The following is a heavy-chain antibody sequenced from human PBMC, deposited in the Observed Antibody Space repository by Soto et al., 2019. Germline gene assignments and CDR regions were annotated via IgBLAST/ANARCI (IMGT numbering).Heavy chain of an antibody. CDR2: ISGSGSTT. Sequence: EVQLLESGGGLVQPGGSLRLSCAASGLTFSGYGMSWVRQAPGPGLAWVSAISGSGSTTYYADSVKGRFTISRDDSKNILFLQMNSLRAEDTAVSYCVTRSRGLQSSPPRLDSWGQGTLVTVSS. CDR3: VTRSRGLQSSPPRLDS. V-gene: IGHV3-23*01. J-gene: IGHJ4*02. D-gene: IGHD4-4*01. CDR1: GLTFSGYG.